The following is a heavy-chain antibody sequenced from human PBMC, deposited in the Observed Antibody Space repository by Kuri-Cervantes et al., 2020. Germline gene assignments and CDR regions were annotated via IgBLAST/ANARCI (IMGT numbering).Heavy chain of an antibody. Sequence: GESLKISCAASGFTFSSYAMHWVRQAPGKGLEWVAVISYDGSNKYYADSVKGRFTISRDNSKNTLYLQMNSLRAEDTAVYYCARDRKFGAYDTLDYWGQGTLVTVSS. CDR1: GFTFSSYA. D-gene: IGHD5-12*01. J-gene: IGHJ4*02. CDR2: ISYDGSNK. CDR3: ARDRKFGAYDTLDY. V-gene: IGHV3-30-3*01.